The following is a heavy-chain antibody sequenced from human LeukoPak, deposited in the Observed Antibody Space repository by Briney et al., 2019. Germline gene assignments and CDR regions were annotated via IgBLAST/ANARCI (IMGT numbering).Heavy chain of an antibody. V-gene: IGHV4-34*01. CDR1: GGSFSGYY. CDR2: INHSGST. J-gene: IGHJ6*02. CDR3: ERSRVSSGYYYYYYGMDV. D-gene: IGHD3-22*01. Sequence: SETLSLTCAVYGGSFSGYYWSWLRQPPGKGLEWIGQINHSGSTNYNPSLTSRVTISVDTSKNQFSLKLSSVTAADTAVYYCERSRVSSGYYYYYYGMDVWGQETTVTVSS.